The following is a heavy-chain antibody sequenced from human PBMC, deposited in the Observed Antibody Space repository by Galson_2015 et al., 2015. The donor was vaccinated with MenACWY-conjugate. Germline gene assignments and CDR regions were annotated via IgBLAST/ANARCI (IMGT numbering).Heavy chain of an antibody. CDR3: ARRAVVVAATLFPY. CDR2: IKQDGSEK. J-gene: IGHJ4*02. CDR1: GFTFSSYW. V-gene: IGHV3-7*03. D-gene: IGHD2-15*01. Sequence: SLRLSCAASGFTFSSYWMSWVRQAPGKGLEWVANIKQDGSEKYYVDSVKGRFTISRDNAKNSLYLQMNSLRAEDTAVYYCARRAVVVAATLFPYWGQGTLVTVSS.